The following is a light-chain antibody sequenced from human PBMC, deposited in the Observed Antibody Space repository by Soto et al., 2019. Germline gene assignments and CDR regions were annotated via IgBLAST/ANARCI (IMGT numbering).Light chain of an antibody. CDR3: QQSYSTPPGT. CDR1: LTISIY. CDR2: AAS. Sequence: EIQMTQSKTSLSGSIRDRVTITGRVSLTISIYLNWYQQKPGKAPRLLIYAASSLQSGVPSRFSGGGSGADFTLTVSSLQPEDFATYYCQQSYSTPPGTFGQGTNVDIK. V-gene: IGKV1-39*01. J-gene: IGKJ1*01.